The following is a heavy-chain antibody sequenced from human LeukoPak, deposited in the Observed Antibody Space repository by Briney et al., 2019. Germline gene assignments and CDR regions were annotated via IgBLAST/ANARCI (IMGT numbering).Heavy chain of an antibody. V-gene: IGHV4-30-2*01. J-gene: IGHJ4*02. D-gene: IGHD3-10*01. CDR2: IHHSGST. CDR3: ARGAGGFGELFLRY. CDR1: GGSISSGGYS. Sequence: SETLSLTCTVSGGSISSGGYSWSWIRQPPGKGLEWIGYIHHSGSTYYNPSLKSRVTISVDRSKNQFSLKLSSVTAADTAVYYCARGAGGFGELFLRYWGQGTLVTVSS.